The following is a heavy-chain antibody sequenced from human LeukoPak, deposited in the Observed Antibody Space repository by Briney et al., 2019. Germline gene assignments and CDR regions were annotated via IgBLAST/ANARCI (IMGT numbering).Heavy chain of an antibody. CDR3: AKSSHAFGAFDI. CDR2: ISGSGDST. D-gene: IGHD3-16*01. CDR1: GFTFINYA. J-gene: IGHJ3*02. Sequence: PGGSLRLSCAASGFTFINYAMSWVRQAPGKGLEWVSGISGSGDSTYYGDSVKGRFTISRDNSKNTLYLQMNNLRAEDTAVYYCAKSSHAFGAFDIWGQGTMVTVSS. V-gene: IGHV3-23*01.